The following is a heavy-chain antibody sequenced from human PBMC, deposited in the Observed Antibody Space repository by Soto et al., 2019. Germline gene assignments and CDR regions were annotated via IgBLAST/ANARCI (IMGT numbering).Heavy chain of an antibody. J-gene: IGHJ4*02. CDR1: GGTFSSYA. CDR2: IIPIFGTA. V-gene: IGHV1-69*12. CDR3: AGVLTGVRGVIISDY. D-gene: IGHD3-10*01. Sequence: QVQLVQSGAAVKKPGSSVKVSCKASGGTFSSYAISWVRQAPGQGLEWMGGIIPIFGTANYAQKFQGRVTITADESTSTAYMEMSSLRSEDTAVYYCAGVLTGVRGVIISDYWGQGTLVTVSS.